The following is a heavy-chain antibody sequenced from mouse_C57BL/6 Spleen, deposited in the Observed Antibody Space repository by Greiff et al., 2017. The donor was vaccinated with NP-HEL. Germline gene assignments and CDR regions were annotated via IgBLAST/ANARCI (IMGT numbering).Heavy chain of an antibody. CDR2: IDPSDSYT. Sequence: QVQLQQPGAELVKPGASVKLSCKASGYTFTSYWMQWVKQRPGQGLEWIGEIDPSDSYTNYNQKFKGKATLTVDTSSSTAYMQLSSLTSEDSAVYYCAPLDSSGRFAYWGQGTLVTVSA. CDR1: GYTFTSYW. CDR3: APLDSSGRFAY. V-gene: IGHV1-50*01. J-gene: IGHJ3*01. D-gene: IGHD3-2*02.